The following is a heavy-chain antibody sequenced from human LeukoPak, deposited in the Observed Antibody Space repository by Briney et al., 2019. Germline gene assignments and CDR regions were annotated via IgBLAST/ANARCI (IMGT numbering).Heavy chain of an antibody. CDR3: ARDFGPETDSSGWSYFDY. J-gene: IGHJ4*02. V-gene: IGHV3-48*03. Sequence: PGGSLRLSCAASGFTFSSYEMNWVRQAPGKGPEWVSYISSSGSTIYYADSVKGRFTISRDNAKNSLYLQMNSLRAEDTAVYYCARDFGPETDSSGWSYFDYWGQGTLVTVSS. CDR1: GFTFSSYE. CDR2: ISSSGSTI. D-gene: IGHD6-19*01.